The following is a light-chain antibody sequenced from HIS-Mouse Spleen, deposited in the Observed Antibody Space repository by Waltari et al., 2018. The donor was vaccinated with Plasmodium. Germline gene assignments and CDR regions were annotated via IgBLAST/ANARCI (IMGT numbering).Light chain of an antibody. V-gene: IGLV2-23*01. Sequence: QSALTQPASVSGSPGQSITISCTGTCSDVGSYNLVSWYQQQPGKAPKLMIYEGSKRPSGVSNRFSGSKSGNTASLTISGLQAEDEADYYCCSYAGSSTYVFGTGTKVTVL. CDR1: CSDVGSYNL. J-gene: IGLJ1*01. CDR3: CSYAGSSTYV. CDR2: EGS.